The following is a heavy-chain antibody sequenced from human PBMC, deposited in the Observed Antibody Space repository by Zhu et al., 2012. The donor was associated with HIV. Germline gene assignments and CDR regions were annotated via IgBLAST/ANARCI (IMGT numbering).Heavy chain of an antibody. J-gene: IGHJ4*02. D-gene: IGHD4-17*01. V-gene: IGHV3-74*01. CDR1: GFSLSGYW. CDR3: ARDLYYGALD. Sequence: EVHLVESGGGLVQPGGSLRLSCAASGFSLSGYWMHWVRQAPGKGLVWVSRINSDGSGTDYADSVKGRFTISRDNAKNTLYVQMNSLRVGDTGVYYCARDLYYGALDWGQGTLVTVSS. CDR2: INSDGSGT.